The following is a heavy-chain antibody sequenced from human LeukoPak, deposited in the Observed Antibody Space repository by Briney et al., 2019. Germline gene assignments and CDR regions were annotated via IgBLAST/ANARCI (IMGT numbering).Heavy chain of an antibody. V-gene: IGHV3-53*01. D-gene: IGHD2-15*01. CDR2: IYSGGST. CDR1: GFSVSSNY. Sequence: GGSLRLSCAASGFSVSSNYMSWVRQAPGKGLEWVSVIYSGGSTYYADSVKRRFTISRDNSKNTLYLQMNSLRAEDTAVYYCARDNKYCSGGSCYFAFDYWGQGTLVTVSS. CDR3: ARDNKYCSGGSCYFAFDY. J-gene: IGHJ4*02.